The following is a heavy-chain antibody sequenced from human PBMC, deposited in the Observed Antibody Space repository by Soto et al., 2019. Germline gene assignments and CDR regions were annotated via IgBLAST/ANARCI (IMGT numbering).Heavy chain of an antibody. J-gene: IGHJ4*02. CDR3: ARYRFSDTWSKFDY. V-gene: IGHV4-31*11. D-gene: IGHD3-16*02. Sequence: NPSETLSLTCAVSGASISSDAYYWSWIRQHPGKGLEWIGYISYTGTTYYNPSLKSRVTISVDTSKNQFSLKLTSVTAADTALYYCARYRFSDTWSKFDYWGQGTLVTVSS. CDR1: GASISSDAYY. CDR2: ISYTGTT.